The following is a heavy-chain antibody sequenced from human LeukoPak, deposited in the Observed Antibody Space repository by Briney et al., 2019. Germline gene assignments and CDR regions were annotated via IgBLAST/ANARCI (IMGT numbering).Heavy chain of an antibody. V-gene: IGHV3-9*01. J-gene: IGHJ4*02. CDR3: AKDRTSSGWIRYFEY. CDR1: GFTFSSYG. CDR2: ISWNSASI. Sequence: GGSLRLSCAASGFTFSSYGMHWVRQAPGKGLEWVSGISWNSASIGYADSVKGRFTISRDNAKNSLYLQMNSLRAEDTAFYFCAKDRTSSGWIRYFEYWGQGSLVTVSS. D-gene: IGHD6-19*01.